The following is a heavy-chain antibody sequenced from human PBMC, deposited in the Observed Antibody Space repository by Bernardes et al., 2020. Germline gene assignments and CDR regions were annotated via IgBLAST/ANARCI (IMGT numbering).Heavy chain of an antibody. CDR2: ISGSGGST. CDR1: GGSISSSSYY. Sequence: ETLSLTCTVSGGSISSSSYYWGWVRQAPGRGLEWVSSISGSGGSTYYADSVKGRSTISRENSKNTLYLQLNSLRADDTAVYYCAKAPQKVTTYYLDYWGQGALVTVSS. CDR3: AKAPQKVTTYYLDY. V-gene: IGHV3-23*01. D-gene: IGHD1-1*01. J-gene: IGHJ4*02.